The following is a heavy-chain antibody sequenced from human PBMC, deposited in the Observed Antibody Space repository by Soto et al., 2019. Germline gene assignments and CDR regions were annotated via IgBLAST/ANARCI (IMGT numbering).Heavy chain of an antibody. D-gene: IGHD3-3*01. CDR1: GFTVSSNG. J-gene: IGHJ6*03. CDR3: ARAPFGVVSHYYYYMDV. Sequence: GGSLRLSCAASGFTVSSNGMSWVRQAPGKGLEWVSVIYSGGSTYYADSVKGRFTISRHNSKNTLYLQMNSLRAEDTAVYYCARAPFGVVSHYYYYMDVWGKGTTLTVSS. V-gene: IGHV3-53*04. CDR2: IYSGGST.